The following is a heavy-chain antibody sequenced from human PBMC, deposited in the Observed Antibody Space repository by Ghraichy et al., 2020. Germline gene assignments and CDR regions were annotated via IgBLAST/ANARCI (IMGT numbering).Heavy chain of an antibody. J-gene: IGHJ6*02. CDR2: ISSSSSYI. Sequence: GGSLRLSCAASGFTFSSYSMNWVRQAPGKGLEWVSSISSSSSYIYYADSVKGRFTISRDNAKNSLYLQMNSLRAEDTAVYYCASSLCSGGSCYRAIRNNYYGMDVWGQGTTVTVSS. D-gene: IGHD2-15*01. CDR1: GFTFSSYS. CDR3: ASSLCSGGSCYRAIRNNYYGMDV. V-gene: IGHV3-21*01.